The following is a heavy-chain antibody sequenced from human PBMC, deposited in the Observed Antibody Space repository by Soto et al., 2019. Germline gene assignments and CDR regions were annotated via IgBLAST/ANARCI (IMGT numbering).Heavy chain of an antibody. Sequence: VASVKVSCKASGYTFTSYGISWVRQAPGQGLEWMGWISAYNGNTNYAQKLQGRVTMTTDTSTSTAYMELRSLRSDDTAVYYCARAVVAARRFGHGDYWGQGTLVTVSS. CDR1: GYTFTSYG. CDR2: ISAYNGNT. D-gene: IGHD6-6*01. CDR3: ARAVVAARRFGHGDY. J-gene: IGHJ4*02. V-gene: IGHV1-18*01.